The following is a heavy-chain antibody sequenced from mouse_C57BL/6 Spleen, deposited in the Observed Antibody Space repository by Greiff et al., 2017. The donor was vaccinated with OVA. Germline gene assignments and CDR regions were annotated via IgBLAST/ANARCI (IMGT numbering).Heavy chain of an antibody. J-gene: IGHJ2*01. CDR1: GYTFTSYW. V-gene: IGHV1-55*01. D-gene: IGHD1-1*01. Sequence: QVQLQQPGAELVKPGASVKMSCKASGYTFTSYWITWVKQRPGQGLEWIGDIYPGSGSTNYNEKFKSKATLTVDTSSSTAYMQLSSLTSEDSAVYYCASGNYYGSSGYFDYWVQGTTLTVSS. CDR2: IYPGSGST. CDR3: ASGNYYGSSGYFDY.